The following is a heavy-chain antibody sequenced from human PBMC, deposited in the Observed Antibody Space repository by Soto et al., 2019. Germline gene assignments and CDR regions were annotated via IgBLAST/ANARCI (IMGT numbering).Heavy chain of an antibody. D-gene: IGHD1-1*01. CDR1: GFTFSSYG. Sequence: QVQLVESGGGVVQPGRSLRLSCAASGFTFSSYGMHWVRQAPGKGLEWVAVIWSDGSNKYYADSVKGRFTPSKDNSKNALYLQMNSRRAEDTAVYYCARDRMDNWNGHYHCGRDVWGQGTTVTVSS. CDR3: ARDRMDNWNGHYHCGRDV. CDR2: IWSDGSNK. J-gene: IGHJ6*02. V-gene: IGHV3-33*01.